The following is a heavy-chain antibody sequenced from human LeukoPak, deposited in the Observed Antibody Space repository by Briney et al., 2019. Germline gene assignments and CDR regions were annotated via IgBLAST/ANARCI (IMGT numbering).Heavy chain of an antibody. V-gene: IGHV1-2*02. D-gene: IGHD3-10*01. J-gene: IGHJ4*02. CDR2: IXPNSGGT. Sequence: ASVKVSCKASGYTFTGYYMHWVRQAPGQGLEWMGWIXPNSGGTNYAXKFQGRVTMTRDTSISTAYMELSSLRSDDTAVYYCXXXXXXXLWXXXXXYFDYWGQGTLVTVSS. CDR3: XXXXXXXLWXXXXXYFDY. CDR1: GYTFTGYY.